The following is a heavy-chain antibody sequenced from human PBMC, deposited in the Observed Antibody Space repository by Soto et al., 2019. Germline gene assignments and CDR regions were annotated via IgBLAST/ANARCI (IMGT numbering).Heavy chain of an antibody. Sequence: SETLSLTCTVSGGSISSYYWSWIRQPPGKGLEWIGYIYDGGSANYNPSLKSRATISLDMSKNQFSLKLTSVTAADTAVYYCARDKYCSGGSCRKNWFDPWGQGTLVTVSS. J-gene: IGHJ5*02. CDR2: IYDGGSA. CDR1: GGSISSYY. V-gene: IGHV4-59*01. CDR3: ARDKYCSGGSCRKNWFDP. D-gene: IGHD2-15*01.